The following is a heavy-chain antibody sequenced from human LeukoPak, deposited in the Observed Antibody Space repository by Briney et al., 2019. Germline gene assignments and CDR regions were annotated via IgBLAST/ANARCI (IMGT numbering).Heavy chain of an antibody. CDR1: GYSFTSYW. V-gene: IGHV5-51*01. CDR2: IYPGDSDT. CDR3: ARSRGGSCYDD. D-gene: IGHD2-15*01. J-gene: IGHJ4*02. Sequence: GESLKISCKGSGYSFTSYWIGWVRQMPGKGLEGMEIIYPGDSDTRYSPSFHGLVTTSADKSISTAYLQWSSLKASDTAMYYCARSRGGSCYDDWGQGTLVTVSS.